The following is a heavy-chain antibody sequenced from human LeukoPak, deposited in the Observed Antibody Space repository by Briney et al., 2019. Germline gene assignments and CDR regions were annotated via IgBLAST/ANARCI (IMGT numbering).Heavy chain of an antibody. D-gene: IGHD3-3*02. J-gene: IGHJ6*02. CDR2: INNDGSGT. Sequence: HTGGSLRLSCAASGFTFSSYWMHWVRHAPGKGLVWVSRINNDGSGTSYADSVKGRFTISRDSAKNTLYLQMNSLRAEDTAVYYCARGALDYYYGMDVWGQGTTVTVS. CDR1: GFTFSSYW. V-gene: IGHV3-74*01. CDR3: ARGALDYYYGMDV.